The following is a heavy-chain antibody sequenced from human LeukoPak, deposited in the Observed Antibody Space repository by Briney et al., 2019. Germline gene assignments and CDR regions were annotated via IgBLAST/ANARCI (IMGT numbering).Heavy chain of an antibody. V-gene: IGHV4-61*05. CDR3: ARGISVAGTWFPEPYFDY. CDR1: GASISVGNYH. Sequence: PSEALSLTCTVSGASISVGNYHWGWIRQPPGQGLEWIGYIYDSGNTNYNPSLKSRVTISVDKSKNQFSLKLSSVTAADTAVYYCARGISVAGTWFPEPYFDYWGQGTLVTVSS. D-gene: IGHD6-19*01. CDR2: IYDSGNT. J-gene: IGHJ4*02.